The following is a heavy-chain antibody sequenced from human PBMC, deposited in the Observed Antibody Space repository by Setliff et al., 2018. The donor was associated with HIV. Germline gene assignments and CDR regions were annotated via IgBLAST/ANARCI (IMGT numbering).Heavy chain of an antibody. CDR2: ISAYNGNT. CDR1: GYTFTSYY. D-gene: IGHD3-22*01. J-gene: IGHJ4*02. CDR3: ARDLIGFSYYDSSGYFDY. V-gene: IGHV1-18*01. Sequence: GASVKVSCKASGYTFTSYYMHWVRQAPGQGLEWMGWISAYNGNTNYAQKLQGRVTMTTDTSTSTAYMELRSLRSDDTAVYYCARDLIGFSYYDSSGYFDYWGQGTLVTVS.